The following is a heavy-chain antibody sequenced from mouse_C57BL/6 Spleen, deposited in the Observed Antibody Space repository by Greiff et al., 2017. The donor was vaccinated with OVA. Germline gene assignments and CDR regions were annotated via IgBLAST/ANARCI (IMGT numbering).Heavy chain of an antibody. D-gene: IGHD1-3*01. CDR1: GYTFTDYN. CDR3: ARGDIRSNYVDY. V-gene: IGHV1-22*01. CDR2: INPNNGGT. J-gene: IGHJ2*01. Sequence: VQLQQSGPELVKPGASVKMSCKASGYTFTDYNMHWVKQSHGKSLEWIGYINPNNGGTSYNQKFKGKATLTVNKSSSTAYMELRSLTSEDSAVYYCARGDIRSNYVDYWGQGTTLTVSS.